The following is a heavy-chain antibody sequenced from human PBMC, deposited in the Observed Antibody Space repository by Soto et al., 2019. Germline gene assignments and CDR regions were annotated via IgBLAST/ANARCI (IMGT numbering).Heavy chain of an antibody. CDR3: GTYNVDTAMVNGMDV. CDR2: IIPIFGTA. CDR1: GGTFSSYA. J-gene: IGHJ6*02. D-gene: IGHD5-18*01. Sequence: ASVKVSCKASGGTFSSYAISWVRQAPGQGLEWMGGIIPIFGTANYAQKFQGRVTITADESTSTAYMELSSLRSEDTAVYYCGTYNVDTAMVNGMDVWGQGTTVTVSS. V-gene: IGHV1-69*13.